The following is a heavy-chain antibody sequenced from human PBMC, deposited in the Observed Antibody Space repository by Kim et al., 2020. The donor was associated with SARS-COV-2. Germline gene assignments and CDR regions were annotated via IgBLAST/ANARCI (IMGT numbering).Heavy chain of an antibody. D-gene: IGHD3-10*01. Sequence: SETLSLTCAVYGGSFSGYYWSWIRQPPGKGLEWIGEINHSGSTNYNPSLKSRVTLSVDTSKNQFSLKLSSVTAADTAVYYCARFRGAALYYYYYFGMVVWGQETTVTVPS. CDR1: GGSFSGYY. CDR2: INHSGST. J-gene: IGHJ6*01. CDR3: ARFRGAALYYYYYFGMVV. V-gene: IGHV4-34*01.